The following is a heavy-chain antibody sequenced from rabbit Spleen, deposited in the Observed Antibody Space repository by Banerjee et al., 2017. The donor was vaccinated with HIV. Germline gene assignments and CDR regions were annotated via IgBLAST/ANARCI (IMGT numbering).Heavy chain of an antibody. CDR1: GFSFSSNW. CDR2: IDTSDGDT. D-gene: IGHD6-1*01. J-gene: IGHJ4*01. V-gene: IGHV1S45*01. CDR3: AREAGYGGYGDANL. Sequence: LEESGGGLVKPGGTLTLTCTVSGFSFSSNWICWVRQAPGKGLEWIACIDTSDGDTDYANWPKGRFTISRTSSTTVTLQMTSLTAADTATYFCAREAGYGGYGDANLWGPGTLVTVS.